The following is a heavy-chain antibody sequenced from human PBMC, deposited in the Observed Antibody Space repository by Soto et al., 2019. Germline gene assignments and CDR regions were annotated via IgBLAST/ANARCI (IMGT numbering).Heavy chain of an antibody. Sequence: SETLSLTCTVPGGSISSYYWSWIRQPPGKGLEWIGYIYYSGSTNYNPSLKSRVTISVDTSKNQFSLKLSSVTAADTAVYYCARAAVDSSGYYPWWFDPWGQGTLVTASS. CDR3: ARAAVDSSGYYPWWFDP. V-gene: IGHV4-59*01. CDR2: IYYSGST. D-gene: IGHD3-22*01. J-gene: IGHJ5*02. CDR1: GGSISSYY.